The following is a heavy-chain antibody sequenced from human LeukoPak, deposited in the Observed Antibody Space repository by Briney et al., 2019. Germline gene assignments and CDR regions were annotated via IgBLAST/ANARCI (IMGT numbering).Heavy chain of an antibody. CDR1: GGSFSGYY. Sequence: SETLALTCAVYGGSFSGYYWSWIRQPPGKGLEWIGEINHSGSTNYNPSLKIRVTISVDTSKNQFSLKLSSVTAAETAVYYCASQARQLALFDYWGQGTLVTVSS. V-gene: IGHV4-34*01. J-gene: IGHJ4*02. CDR3: ASQARQLALFDY. D-gene: IGHD6-13*01. CDR2: INHSGST.